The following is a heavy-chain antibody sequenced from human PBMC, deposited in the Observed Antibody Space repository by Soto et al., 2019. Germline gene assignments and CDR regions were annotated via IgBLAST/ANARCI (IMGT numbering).Heavy chain of an antibody. J-gene: IGHJ5*02. CDR1: GDSISSGDYY. V-gene: IGHV4-31*03. D-gene: IGHD3-10*01. CDR2: IYYRGYT. Sequence: QVQLQESGPGLVKPSQTLSLTCTVSGDSISSGDYYWSWISQHPGKVLEWMWCIYYRGYTSYNPSLKGRLTISIETSENQFSLRLSSVTAADTAVYYCERDGPYGSGSYYSTAWFDPWGQGTLVTVSS. CDR3: ERDGPYGSGSYYSTAWFDP.